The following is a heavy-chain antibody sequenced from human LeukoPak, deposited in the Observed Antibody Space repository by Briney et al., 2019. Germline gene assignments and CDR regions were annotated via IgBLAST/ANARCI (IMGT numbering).Heavy chain of an antibody. CDR2: IYYSGST. Sequence: PKETLGVSCTVSGGSISSYYRSWIRQPPGKGLEWIGYIYYSGSTNYNPSLKSRVTISVDTSKNQFSLKLSSVSAADTAVYYCARDRRPLYDFWSGYAPPGNAFGIWGLMTIATVSS. V-gene: IGHV4-59*01. J-gene: IGHJ3*02. CDR3: ARDRRPLYDFWSGYAPPGNAFGI. CDR1: GGSISSYY. D-gene: IGHD3-3*01.